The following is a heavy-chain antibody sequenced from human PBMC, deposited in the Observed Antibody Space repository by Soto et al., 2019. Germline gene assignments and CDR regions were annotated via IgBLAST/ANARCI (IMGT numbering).Heavy chain of an antibody. CDR1: GGSISSGDYY. CDR3: AASGPYYYYGMDV. CDR2: INYSGST. D-gene: IGHD6-6*01. Sequence: PSETLSLTCTVSGGSISSGDYYWSWIRQPPGKGLEWIGYINYSGSTYYNPSLKSRVTISVDTSKNQVSLKRSSVTAADTAVYYCAASGPYYYYGMDVWGQGTTVTVSS. V-gene: IGHV4-30-4*01. J-gene: IGHJ6*02.